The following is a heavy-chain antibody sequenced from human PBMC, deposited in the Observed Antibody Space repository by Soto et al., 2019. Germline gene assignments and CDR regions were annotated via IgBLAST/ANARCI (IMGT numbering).Heavy chain of an antibody. D-gene: IGHD6-19*01. CDR2: IGPESGAT. CDR3: AHRPSGWYLFDY. Sequence: ASVKVSCKASGYTFTGHYIHWVRQAPEQGPEWMGEIGPESGATRYAQKFQARLTITKDTSKNQVVLTMTNMDPVDTATYYCAHRPSGWYLFDYWGQGTLVTVSS. J-gene: IGHJ4*02. V-gene: IGHV1-2*02. CDR1: GYTFTGHY.